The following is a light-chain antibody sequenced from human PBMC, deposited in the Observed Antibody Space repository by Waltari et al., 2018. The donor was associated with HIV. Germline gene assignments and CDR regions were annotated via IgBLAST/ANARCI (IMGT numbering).Light chain of an antibody. CDR2: DVS. CDR1: SSDVGNYNL. V-gene: IGLV2-23*02. Sequence: QSALTQAASVSGSPGQSITISCNGTSSDVGNYNLISWYQQYTGQVPTLVIFDVSKRPSVVSNRFSASKSGNTASLTISGLQPEDEADYYCCSYAGKSTYVFGSGTKVTVL. CDR3: CSYAGKSTYV. J-gene: IGLJ1*01.